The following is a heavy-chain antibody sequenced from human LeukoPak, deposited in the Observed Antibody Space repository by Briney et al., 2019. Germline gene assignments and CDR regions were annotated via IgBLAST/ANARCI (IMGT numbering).Heavy chain of an antibody. D-gene: IGHD6-13*01. V-gene: IGHV3-23*01. CDR1: GITFSSYD. CDR2: ISSTGGTT. Sequence: GGTLRLSCAASGITFSSYDMSWVRQAPGKGLEWVSSISSTGGTTYYADSVKGRFTISRDNSKNTLYLQMNSLRAEDTAVYYCAKGRRYSSSWEPFDYWGQGTLVTVSS. CDR3: AKGRRYSSSWEPFDY. J-gene: IGHJ4*02.